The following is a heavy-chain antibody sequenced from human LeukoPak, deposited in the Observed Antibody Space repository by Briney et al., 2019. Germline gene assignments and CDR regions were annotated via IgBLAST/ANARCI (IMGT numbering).Heavy chain of an antibody. Sequence: PGGSLRLSCAASGFTFSSYGMHWVRQAPGKGLEWLAVISSDGSNRYYTESVKGRFTISRDNSKNTLFLQMNSLRPDDTAVYYCVRDRAPVGWGLLDYWGQGALVTVSS. CDR1: GFTFSSYG. CDR2: ISSDGSNR. D-gene: IGHD2-21*02. J-gene: IGHJ4*02. CDR3: VRDRAPVGWGLLDY. V-gene: IGHV3-30*03.